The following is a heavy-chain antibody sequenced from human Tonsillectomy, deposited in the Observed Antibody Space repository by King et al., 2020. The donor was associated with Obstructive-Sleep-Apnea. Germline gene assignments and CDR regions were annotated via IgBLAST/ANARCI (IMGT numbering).Heavy chain of an antibody. J-gene: IGHJ4*02. Sequence: QLVQSGAEMKKPGESLKISCKGSGYNFTNYWIAWVRQMPGKGLEWMGIIYPGDSASRYSPSFQGQVTISVDKSINTAYLQWSSLKASDTATYYCTRRDRFLEWRGFDFWGQGTLVTVSS. D-gene: IGHD3-3*01. CDR3: TRRDRFLEWRGFDF. CDR2: IYPGDSAS. V-gene: IGHV5-51*01. CDR1: GYNFTNYW.